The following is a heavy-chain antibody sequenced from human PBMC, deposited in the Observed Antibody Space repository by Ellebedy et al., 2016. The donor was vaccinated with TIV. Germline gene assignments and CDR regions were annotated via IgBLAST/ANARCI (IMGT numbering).Heavy chain of an antibody. J-gene: IGHJ4*02. CDR3: AREGRDTAMGLDY. D-gene: IGHD5-18*01. CDR1: GGSISSSNW. Sequence: MPSETLSLTCAVSGGSISSSNWWSWVRQPPGKGMGWIGEIYHSGSTNYNPSLKSRVTISVDTSKNQFSLKLSAVTAADTAVYFCAREGRDTAMGLDYWGQGTLVTVSS. CDR2: IYHSGST. V-gene: IGHV4-4*02.